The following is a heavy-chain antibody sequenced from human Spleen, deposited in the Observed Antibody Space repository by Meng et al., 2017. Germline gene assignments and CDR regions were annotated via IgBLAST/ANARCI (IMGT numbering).Heavy chain of an antibody. CDR2: ISYDGSNK. J-gene: IGHJ6*02. D-gene: IGHD6-19*01. CDR1: GFTFSSYA. V-gene: IGHV3-30*01. CDR3: ARETIPSSGWYNYYYYYGMDV. Sequence: GESLKISCAASGFTFSSYAMHWVRQAPGKGLEWVAVISYDGSNKYYADSVKGRFTISRDNSKNTLYLQMNSLRAEDTAVYYCARETIPSSGWYNYYYYYGMDVWGQGTTVTVSS.